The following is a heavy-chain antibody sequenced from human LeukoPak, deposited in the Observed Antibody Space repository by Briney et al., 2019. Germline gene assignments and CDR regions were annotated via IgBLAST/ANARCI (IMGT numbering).Heavy chain of an antibody. V-gene: IGHV4-59*08. CDR2: IYYSGST. CDR3: ARHYEVATFDY. J-gene: IGHJ4*02. CDR1: GGSISSYY. Sequence: SETLSLTCTVSGGSISSYYWSWIRQPPGKGLEWIGYIYYSGSTNYNPSLKSRVTISVDTSKNQFSLKLSSVTAADTAVYYCARHYEVATFDYWGQGTLVTVSS. D-gene: IGHD5-24*01.